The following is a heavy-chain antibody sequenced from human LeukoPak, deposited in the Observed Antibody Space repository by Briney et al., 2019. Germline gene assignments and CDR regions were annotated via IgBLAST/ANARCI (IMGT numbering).Heavy chain of an antibody. Sequence: PGGSLRLSCAASGFTVSSNYMSWVRQAPGKGLEWVSVIYSGGSTYYADSVKGRFTISRDNSKKTLYLQMNSLRAEDTAVYYCASSGYSYGSSYMDVWGKGTTVTVSS. CDR1: GFTVSSNY. CDR2: IYSGGST. D-gene: IGHD5-18*01. CDR3: ASSGYSYGSSYMDV. V-gene: IGHV3-66*02. J-gene: IGHJ6*03.